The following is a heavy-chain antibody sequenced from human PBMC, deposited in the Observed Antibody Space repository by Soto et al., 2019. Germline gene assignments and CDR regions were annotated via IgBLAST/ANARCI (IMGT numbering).Heavy chain of an antibody. V-gene: IGHV1-18*01. D-gene: IGHD6-6*01. CDR3: ARDRSSSSL. J-gene: IGHJ4*02. CDR2: ISAYNRKT. Sequence: QAQLVQSGAEVKKPGASVKVSCKASGYTFTNYGISWVRQAPGQGLEWMGWISAYNRKTDYAQKFQGRVIMTTDTSTSTAYMELRSLRFDDTAVYYCARDRSSSSLWGQGTLVTVSS. CDR1: GYTFTNYG.